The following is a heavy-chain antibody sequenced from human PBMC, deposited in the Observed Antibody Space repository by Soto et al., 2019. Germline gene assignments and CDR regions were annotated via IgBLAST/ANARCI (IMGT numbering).Heavy chain of an antibody. V-gene: IGHV1-18*01. CDR2: ISAYNGNT. J-gene: IGHJ4*02. CDR3: ARDEITIFGALGLIDY. D-gene: IGHD3-3*01. CDR1: GYTFTSYG. Sequence: ASVKVSCKASGYTFTSYGISWVRQAPGQGLEWMGWISAYNGNTNYAQKLQGRVTMTTDTSTSTAYMELRSLRSDDTAVYYCARDEITIFGALGLIDYWGQGTLVTVSS.